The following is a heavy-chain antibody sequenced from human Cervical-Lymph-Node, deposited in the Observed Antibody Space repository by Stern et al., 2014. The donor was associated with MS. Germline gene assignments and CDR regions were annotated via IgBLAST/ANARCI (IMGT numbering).Heavy chain of an antibody. D-gene: IGHD6-13*01. Sequence: VQLVESGAEVTKPGSSVKVSCKASGGTFSKFPSSWVRQAPGQGLEWMAGIFPVVGTPTYAQDFRGRITIPADVSTSTVYMELSSLRSDDTAVYYCALSSETSDRWYSLGYDLWGQGTLVTVSS. CDR3: ALSSETSDRWYSLGYDL. CDR2: IFPVVGTP. CDR1: GGTFSKFP. J-gene: IGHJ5*02. V-gene: IGHV1-69*01.